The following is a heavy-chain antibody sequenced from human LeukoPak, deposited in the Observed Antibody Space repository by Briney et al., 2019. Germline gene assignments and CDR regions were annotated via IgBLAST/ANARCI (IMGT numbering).Heavy chain of an antibody. V-gene: IGHV3-30*02. CDR3: AKRGGWLVLGAFDI. CDR2: IRYDGSNK. J-gene: IGHJ3*02. D-gene: IGHD6-19*01. CDR1: GFTFSSYG. Sequence: PGGSLRLSCAASGFTFSSYGMHWVRQAPGKGLEWVAFIRYDGSNKYYADSVKGRFTISRDNSKNTLYLQMNSLRAEDTAVYYCAKRGGWLVLGAFDIWGQGTMVTASS.